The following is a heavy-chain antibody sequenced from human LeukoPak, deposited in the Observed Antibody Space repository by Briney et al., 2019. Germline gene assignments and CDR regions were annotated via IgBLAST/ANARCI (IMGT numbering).Heavy chain of an antibody. CDR1: GFTFSSCW. V-gene: IGHV3-7*05. CDR3: ARDDRAVAGVDY. D-gene: IGHD6-19*01. J-gene: IGHJ4*02. CDR2: IKQDGSEK. Sequence: PGGSLRLSCAASGFTFSSCWMSWVRQAPGKGLEWVANIKQDGSEKYYVDSVKGRFTISRDNAKNSLYLQMNSLRAEDTAVYYCARDDRAVAGVDYWGQGTLVTVSS.